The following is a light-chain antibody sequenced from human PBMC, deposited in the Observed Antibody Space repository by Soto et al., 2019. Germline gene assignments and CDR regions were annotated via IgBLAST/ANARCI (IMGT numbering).Light chain of an antibody. J-gene: IGLJ1*01. Sequence: QSVLTQPPSASGSPGQSVAISCTGTSSDVGGYNYVSWYQQHPSKAPKLMIYEVNKRPSGVPDRFSGSKSGNTASLTVSGLQAEDEAYYYCSSYAGSSNVFGTGTKVTVL. CDR2: EVN. CDR1: SSDVGGYNY. V-gene: IGLV2-8*01. CDR3: SSYAGSSNV.